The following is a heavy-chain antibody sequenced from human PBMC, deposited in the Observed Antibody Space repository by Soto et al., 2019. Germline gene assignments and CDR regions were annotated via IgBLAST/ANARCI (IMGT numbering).Heavy chain of an antibody. CDR3: VRDVESPGISGSWGAFDI. CDR1: GGSIRNYF. D-gene: IGHD1-20*01. V-gene: IGHV4-4*07. Sequence: PSETLSLTCTVSGGSIRNYFWTWIRQPAGKGLEWIGRIYSSGNTVYNASLKSRVTMSIDMSKNQFPLKLSSMTAADTAVYYCVRDVESPGISGSWGAFDIWGQGTVVTVSS. J-gene: IGHJ3*02. CDR2: IYSSGNT.